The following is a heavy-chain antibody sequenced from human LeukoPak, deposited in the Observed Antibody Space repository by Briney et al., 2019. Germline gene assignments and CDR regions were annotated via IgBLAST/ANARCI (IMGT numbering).Heavy chain of an antibody. CDR3: AKGLHWQYQLLSVGVYFDY. CDR1: GFTFSSYG. V-gene: IGHV3-33*06. CDR2: IWYDGSNK. D-gene: IGHD2-2*01. Sequence: PGRTLRLSCAASGFTFSSYGMHWVRQAPGKGLEWVAVIWYDGSNKYYADSVKGRFTISRDNSKNTLYLQMNSLRAEDTAVYYCAKGLHWQYQLLSVGVYFDYWGQGTLVTVSS. J-gene: IGHJ4*02.